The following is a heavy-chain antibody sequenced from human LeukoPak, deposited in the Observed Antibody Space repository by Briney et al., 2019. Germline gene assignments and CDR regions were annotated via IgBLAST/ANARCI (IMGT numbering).Heavy chain of an antibody. J-gene: IGHJ4*02. D-gene: IGHD6-6*01. Sequence: SEALSLTCTVSGGSISSYYWSWIRQPPGKGLEWIGYIYYSGSTNYNPSLKSRVTISVDTSKNQFSLKLSSVTAADTAVYYCARDRGIAARHLFDYWGQGTLVTVSS. CDR1: GGSISSYY. CDR3: ARDRGIAARHLFDY. V-gene: IGHV4-59*01. CDR2: IYYSGST.